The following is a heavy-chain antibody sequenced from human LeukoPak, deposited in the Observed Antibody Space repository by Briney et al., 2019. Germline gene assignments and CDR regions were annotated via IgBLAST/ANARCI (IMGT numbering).Heavy chain of an antibody. J-gene: IGHJ5*02. CDR1: GVSISSYY. CDR3: ARESGGWFDP. Sequence: KPSETLSLTCTVSGVSISSYYWSWIRQPPGKGLEWIGYIYYSGSTNYNPSLKSRVTMSVDTSNNQFSLKLSSVTAADTAVYYCARESGGWFDPWGQGTLVTVSS. V-gene: IGHV4-59*01. D-gene: IGHD1-26*01. CDR2: IYYSGST.